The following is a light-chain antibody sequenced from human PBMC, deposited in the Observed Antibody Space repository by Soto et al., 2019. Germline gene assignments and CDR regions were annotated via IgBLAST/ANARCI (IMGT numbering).Light chain of an antibody. CDR1: QTISSNY. J-gene: IGKJ5*01. V-gene: IGKV3-20*01. CDR2: DAS. Sequence: EVVLTQSPGPLSLSPGERATLSCRASQTISSNYLAWYQQKPGQAPRLLIYDASNRATGIPDRFSGSGSGTDFTLTISRLEPEDFAVYYCQQYGSSPITFGQGTRLEI. CDR3: QQYGSSPIT.